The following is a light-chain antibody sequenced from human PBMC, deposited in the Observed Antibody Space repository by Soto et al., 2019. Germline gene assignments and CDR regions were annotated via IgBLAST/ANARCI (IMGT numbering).Light chain of an antibody. V-gene: IGLV2-14*01. J-gene: IGLJ1*01. CDR3: SSFTSSYFYV. CDR1: GSDVGGYNY. Sequence: QSVLTQPASVSGSPGQSIAISCTVSGSDVGGYNYVSWYQQHPGKAPKLIIYGVSHRPSGVSPRFSASRSAHTASLTISGLQHEDEADYYCSSFTSSYFYVFGPGTKVTVL. CDR2: GVS.